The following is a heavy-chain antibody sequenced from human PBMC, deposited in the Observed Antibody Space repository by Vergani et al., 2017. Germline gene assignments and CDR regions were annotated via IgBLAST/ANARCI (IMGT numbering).Heavy chain of an antibody. CDR3: ARGRSYYDFWGGSKTGWFYP. V-gene: IGHV4-34*01. Sequence: QVQLQQWGAGLLKPSETLSLTCAASGGSFSGYFWNWIRQPPGKGLEWIGEANHSGGTNYNPSLKRRVIISVDTSKNQFSRKLSSVTAADTAVYYCARGRSYYDFWGGSKTGWFYPWGQGTLVTVSS. J-gene: IGHJ5*01. CDR1: GGSFSGYF. CDR2: ANHSGGT. D-gene: IGHD3-3*01.